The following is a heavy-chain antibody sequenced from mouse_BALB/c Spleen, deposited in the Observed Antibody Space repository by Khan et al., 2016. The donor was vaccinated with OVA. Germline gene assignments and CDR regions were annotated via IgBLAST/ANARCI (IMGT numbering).Heavy chain of an antibody. D-gene: IGHD2-3*01. V-gene: IGHV3-2*02. CDR3: ASDGNWYFDV. Sequence: EVKLLESGPGLVKPSQSLALTCTVSGSSIPSDYAWNWIRQFPGSKLEWMGYIRNSGNTSYNPSLKSRITITRDTSKNQFFLQLNSVTTEDTATYYCASDGNWYFDVWGAGTTVTVSS. CDR2: IRNSGNT. J-gene: IGHJ1*01. CDR1: GSSIPSDYA.